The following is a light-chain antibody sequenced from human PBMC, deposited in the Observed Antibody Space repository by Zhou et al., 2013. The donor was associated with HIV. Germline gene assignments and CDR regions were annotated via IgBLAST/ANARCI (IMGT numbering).Light chain of an antibody. J-gene: IGKJ5*01. Sequence: DVQMTQSPSSLSASVGDRVTITCRASQSITTFLNWYQQKPGEAPKLLIYAASNLQSGVPSRFSGSGSGTEFTLTINNLQPEDFATYYCQQSYRTPTFGQGTRLEIK. CDR2: AAS. CDR1: QSITTF. CDR3: QQSYRTPT. V-gene: IGKV1-39*01.